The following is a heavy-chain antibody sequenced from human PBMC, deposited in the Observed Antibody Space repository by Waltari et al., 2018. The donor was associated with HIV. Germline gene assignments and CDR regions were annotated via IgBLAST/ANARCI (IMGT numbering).Heavy chain of an antibody. CDR3: VRDKIDGATSGSTLDS. J-gene: IGHJ5*01. Sequence: EVQLVESGGDLVQPAGSLRHPCAASGFHFGPYWMSWGRQAPGRGLEWVATIKEDGSERYYLECVKGRFTVSRDNAKKSLYLQMNSLRDEDTAVYYCVRDKIDGATSGSTLDSWGQGTEVTVSS. V-gene: IGHV3-7*01. CDR1: GFHFGPYW. CDR2: IKEDGSER. D-gene: IGHD1-26*01.